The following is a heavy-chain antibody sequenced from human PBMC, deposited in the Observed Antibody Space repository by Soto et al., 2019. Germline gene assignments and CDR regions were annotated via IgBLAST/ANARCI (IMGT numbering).Heavy chain of an antibody. CDR3: ARGERRDGYNGGMDV. CDR2: INPSGGST. J-gene: IGHJ6*02. V-gene: IGHV1-46*01. CDR1: GYTLTSYY. D-gene: IGHD5-12*01. Sequence: ASVKVSCKASGYTLTSYYMHWVRQAPGQGLEWMGIINPSGGSTSYAQKFQGRVTMTRDTSTSTVYMELSSLRSEDTAVYYCARGERRDGYNGGMDVWGQGTTVTRLL.